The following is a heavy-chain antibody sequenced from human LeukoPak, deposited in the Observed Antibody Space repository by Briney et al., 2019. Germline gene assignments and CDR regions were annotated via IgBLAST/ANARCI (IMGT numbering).Heavy chain of an antibody. CDR2: ISYDGSNK. V-gene: IGHV3-30-3*01. D-gene: IGHD6-13*01. CDR3: ARAQRIAAAVYYYFDY. Sequence: GGSLRLSCAASGFTFSSYPMHWVRQAPGKGLEWVAVISYDGSNKYYADSVKGRFTISRDNSKNTLYLQMNSLRAEDTAVYYCARAQRIAAAVYYYFDYWGQGTLVTVSS. J-gene: IGHJ4*02. CDR1: GFTFSSYP.